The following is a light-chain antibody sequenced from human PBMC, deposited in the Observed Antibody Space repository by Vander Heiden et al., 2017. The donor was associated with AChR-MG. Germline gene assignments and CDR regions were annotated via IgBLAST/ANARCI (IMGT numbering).Light chain of an antibody. Sequence: QSVPTQPPSPSRTPGQRVTISCSGSSSNTRNHYVYWYQQLPGTAPKLLIYRNNQRPSGVPDRLSGSKSGTSASLAISGRRADDEGDYYCEAWDDSLSGVVFGGGTKLTVL. CDR3: EAWDDSLSGVV. CDR2: RNN. CDR1: SSNTRNHY. V-gene: IGLV1-47*01. J-gene: IGLJ3*02.